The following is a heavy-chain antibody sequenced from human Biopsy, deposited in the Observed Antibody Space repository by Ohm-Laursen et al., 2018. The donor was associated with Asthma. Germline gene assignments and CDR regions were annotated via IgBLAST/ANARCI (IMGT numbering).Heavy chain of an antibody. Sequence: GSLRLSCAASGFYFRDYFMTWMRQAPGKGLEWVASISASGSTKYPSESVQGRSTISRDNAQNLLILEMDSLGADDTGIYYCSRVLESSSRGPFYFFALDVWGQGTPVAVS. CDR3: SRVLESSSRGPFYFFALDV. V-gene: IGHV3-11*01. D-gene: IGHD6-13*01. J-gene: IGHJ6*02. CDR1: GFYFRDYF. CDR2: ISASGSTK.